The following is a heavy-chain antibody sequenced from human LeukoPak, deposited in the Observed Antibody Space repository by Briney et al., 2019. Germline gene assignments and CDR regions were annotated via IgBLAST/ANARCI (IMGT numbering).Heavy chain of an antibody. CDR1: GGSISSGGYS. V-gene: IGHV4-39*07. CDR3: ARDPGDGYNYARRGYDY. CDR2: IYYSGST. Sequence: KPSETLSLTCAVSGGSISSGGYSWSWIRQPRGKGLEWIGSIYYSGSTYHNPSLKSRVTISVDTSKNQFSLKLSSVTAADTAVYYCARDPGDGYNYARRGYDYWGQGTLVTVSS. J-gene: IGHJ4*02. D-gene: IGHD5-24*01.